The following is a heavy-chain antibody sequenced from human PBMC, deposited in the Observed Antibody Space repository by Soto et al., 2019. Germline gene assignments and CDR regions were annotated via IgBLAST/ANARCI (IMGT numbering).Heavy chain of an antibody. CDR3: ARSDDSTVGAFDI. J-gene: IGHJ3*02. CDR2: IYHSGST. V-gene: IGHV4-30-2*01. Sequence: QLQLQESGSGLVKPSQTLSLTCAVSGGSISSGGYSWSWIRQPPGKGLGWIGYIYHSGSTYYNPSLKSRVTISVARSNNQFSLKLSSVNAADTAVYYCARSDDSTVGAFDIWGQGTMVTVSS. D-gene: IGHD3-22*01. CDR1: GGSISSGGYS.